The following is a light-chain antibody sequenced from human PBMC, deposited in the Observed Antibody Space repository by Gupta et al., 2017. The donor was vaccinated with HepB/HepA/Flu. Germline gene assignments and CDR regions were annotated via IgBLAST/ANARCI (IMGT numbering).Light chain of an antibody. V-gene: IGKV3-11*01. Sequence: EIVLTPSPATLSLSPGERATLPCRASQIVYNYLVWYQQKPGQAPRRLIYDASKRATGIPARFSGSGSGTDFTLTISSVEPEDVAVYHCQQREARPFTFGGGTKVEFK. CDR1: QIVYNY. CDR2: DAS. J-gene: IGKJ4*01. CDR3: QQREARPFT.